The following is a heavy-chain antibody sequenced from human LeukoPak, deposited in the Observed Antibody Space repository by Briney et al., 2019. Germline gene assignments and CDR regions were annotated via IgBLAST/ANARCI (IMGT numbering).Heavy chain of an antibody. CDR1: GFTFSSYS. CDR3: ARDYRSSSGWTVDY. V-gene: IGHV3-48*02. D-gene: IGHD6-19*01. CDR2: ISSGGNTI. J-gene: IGHJ4*02. Sequence: PGGSLRLSCAASGFTFSSYSMNRVRQAPGKGLEWVSYISSGGNTIYYADSVKGRFTISRDNAKNSLFLQMHSLRDEDTAVYYCARDYRSSSGWTVDYWGQGTLVTVSS.